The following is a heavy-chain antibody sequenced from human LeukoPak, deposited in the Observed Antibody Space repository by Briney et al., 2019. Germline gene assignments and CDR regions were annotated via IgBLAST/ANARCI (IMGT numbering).Heavy chain of an antibody. D-gene: IGHD1-26*01. CDR2: ISYDGSNE. V-gene: IGHV3-30*04. Sequence: GGSLRLSCAASAFTFSSYAMHWVRQAPGKGLEWVAGISYDGSNEYYADSVKGRFTISRDNAKNSLYLQMNSLRAEDTAVYYCAREGGRDAFDIWGQGTMVTVSS. CDR3: AREGGRDAFDI. CDR1: AFTFSSYA. J-gene: IGHJ3*02.